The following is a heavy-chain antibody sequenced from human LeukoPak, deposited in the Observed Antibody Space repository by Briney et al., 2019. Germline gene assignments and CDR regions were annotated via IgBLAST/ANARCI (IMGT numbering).Heavy chain of an antibody. J-gene: IGHJ4*02. CDR1: GFTFNNYW. CDR2: INSDGSGT. D-gene: IGHD1-1*01. Sequence: GGSLRLSCAASGFTFNNYWMHWVRQAPGKGPVWVARINSDGSGTNHADSVKGRFTISRDNANNTLYLQMNSLRAEDTAVYYCTRVGNWAHGYWGQGALVTVSS. V-gene: IGHV3-74*01. CDR3: TRVGNWAHGY.